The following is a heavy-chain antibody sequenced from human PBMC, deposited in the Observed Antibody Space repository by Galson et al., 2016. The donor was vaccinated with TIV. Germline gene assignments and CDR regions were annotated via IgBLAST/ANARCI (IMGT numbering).Heavy chain of an antibody. CDR1: GAFIRSGSYY. CDR2: IYTSGIT. Sequence: TLSLTCTVSGAFIRSGSYYWNWIRQPAGKGLKWIGRIYTSGITNYNPSLKSRVTISVDASKNQFSLKLTSVAAADTAVYYCARVVGYCSGDDCLLEAAFDIWGQGTLVSVSS. CDR3: ARVVGYCSGDDCLLEAAFDI. J-gene: IGHJ3*02. D-gene: IGHD2-15*01. V-gene: IGHV4-61*02.